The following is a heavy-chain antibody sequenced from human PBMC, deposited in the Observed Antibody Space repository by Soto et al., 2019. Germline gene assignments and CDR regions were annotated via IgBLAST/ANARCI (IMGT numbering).Heavy chain of an antibody. V-gene: IGHV4-59*01. D-gene: IGHD3-22*01. Sequence: PSETLSLTCTFSGCSISSYYWSWIRQPPGKGLEWIGYIYYSGSTNYNPSLKSRVTISVDTSKNQFSLKLSSVTAADTTVYYCARGALNYYDSSGYYWALYFQHWGQGTLVTVSS. CDR3: ARGALNYYDSSGYYWALYFQH. J-gene: IGHJ1*01. CDR1: GCSISSYY. CDR2: IYYSGST.